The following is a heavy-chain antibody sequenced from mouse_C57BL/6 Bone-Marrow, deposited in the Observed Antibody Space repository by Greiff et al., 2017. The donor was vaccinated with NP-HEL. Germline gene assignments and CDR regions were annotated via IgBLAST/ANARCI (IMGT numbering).Heavy chain of an antibody. D-gene: IGHD3-3*01. CDR2: IYPGDGDT. J-gene: IGHJ3*01. CDR1: GYAFSSSW. V-gene: IGHV1-82*01. Sequence: QVQLQQSGPELVKPGASVKISCKASGYAFSSSWMNWVKQRPGKGLEWIGRIYPGDGDTNYIGKFKGKATLTADKSSSTAYKQLSSLTSEDAAVYCGARAGTECAYWGKGTLVTVSA. CDR3: ARAGTECAY.